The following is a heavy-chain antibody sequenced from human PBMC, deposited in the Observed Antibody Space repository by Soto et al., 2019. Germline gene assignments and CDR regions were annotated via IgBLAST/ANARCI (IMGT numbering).Heavy chain of an antibody. CDR3: ARDGPKEELVRGGYFHK. V-gene: IGHV1-46*03. J-gene: IGHJ4*02. D-gene: IGHD3-10*01. CDR2: INPSGGST. CDR1: GYTFTSYY. Sequence: QVQLVQSGAEVKKPGASVKVSCKASGYTFTSYYMHWVRQAPGQGLEWLGIINPSGGSTSYAQKFHGRVATTRDTSMSTVYMELSSPRSEDAAMYYSARDGPKEELVRGGYFHKWGQGTLVTVSS.